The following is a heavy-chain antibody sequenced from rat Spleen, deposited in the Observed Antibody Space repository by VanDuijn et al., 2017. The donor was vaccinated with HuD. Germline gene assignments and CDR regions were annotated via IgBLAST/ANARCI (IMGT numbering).Heavy chain of an antibody. D-gene: IGHD1-11*01. V-gene: IGHV5S13*01. CDR1: GFTFSNYD. Sequence: EVQLVESGGGLMQPGRSLKLSCAASGFTFSNYDMAWVRQAPTKGLEWIASISTGADNTYYRDSVKGRFTVSRDDANNTHYLQMDSLRSEDTATYSCAIHGGLRNWFDSWGQGTLVTVSS. J-gene: IGHJ3*01. CDR2: ISTGADNT. CDR3: AIHGGLRNWFDS.